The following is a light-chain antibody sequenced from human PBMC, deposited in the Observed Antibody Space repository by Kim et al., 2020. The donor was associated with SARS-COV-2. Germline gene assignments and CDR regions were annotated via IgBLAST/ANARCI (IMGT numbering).Light chain of an antibody. V-gene: IGKV1-5*01. CDR3: QQCTNHPWT. CDR2: DAS. J-gene: IGKJ1*01. Sequence: DIELTQSPSTLSASVGDRVTLTCRASQSISSWLAWYQQKTGKAPKLLLYDASTLESGVPSRFSGGESGTAFTLTSVSLQPDDSATYYCQQCTNHPWTFGQGTKVDIK. CDR1: QSISSW.